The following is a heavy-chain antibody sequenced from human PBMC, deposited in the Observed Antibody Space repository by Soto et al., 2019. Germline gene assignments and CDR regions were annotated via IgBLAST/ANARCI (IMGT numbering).Heavy chain of an antibody. J-gene: IGHJ4*02. CDR2: ISSSSSYI. V-gene: IGHV3-21*01. CDR3: ARAMRHDYVWGSYRPFDY. D-gene: IGHD3-16*02. CDR1: GFTFSSYS. Sequence: EVQLVESGGGLVKPGGSLRLSCAASGFTFSSYSMNWVRQAPGKGLEWVSSISSSSSYIYYADSVKGRLTISRHNAKNSXXLQMTSLRAEDTAVYYCARAMRHDYVWGSYRPFDYWGQGTLVTVSS.